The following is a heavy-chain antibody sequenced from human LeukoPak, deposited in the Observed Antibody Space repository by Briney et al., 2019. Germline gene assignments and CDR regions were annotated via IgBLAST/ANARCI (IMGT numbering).Heavy chain of an antibody. CDR1: GFTFSSYG. CDR3: AKDLSNWNYGGYYFDY. CDR2: IRYDGSNK. Sequence: GGSLRLSCAASGFTFSSYGMHWVRQAPGRGLEWVAFIRYDGSNKYYADSVKGRFTISRDNSKNTLYLQMNSLRAEDTAVYYCAKDLSNWNYGGYYFDYWGQGTLVTVSS. D-gene: IGHD1-7*01. V-gene: IGHV3-30*02. J-gene: IGHJ4*02.